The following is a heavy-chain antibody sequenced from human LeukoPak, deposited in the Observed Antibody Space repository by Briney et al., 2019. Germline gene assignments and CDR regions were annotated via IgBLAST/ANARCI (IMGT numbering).Heavy chain of an antibody. CDR2: ISSSNSYI. V-gene: IGHV3-21*01. Sequence: GGSLRLSCAASGFTFSSYSMNWVRQAPGKGLEWVSSISSSNSYIYYADSVKGRFTISRDNAKNSLYLQMNSLRAEDTAVYYCARVCGGSCYGTDYWGQGTLVTVSS. CDR3: ARVCGGSCYGTDY. D-gene: IGHD2-15*01. CDR1: GFTFSSYS. J-gene: IGHJ4*02.